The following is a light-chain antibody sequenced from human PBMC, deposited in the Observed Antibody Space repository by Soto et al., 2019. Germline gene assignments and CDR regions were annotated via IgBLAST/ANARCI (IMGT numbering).Light chain of an antibody. CDR2: DAS. Sequence: EIVLTQSPATLSLSPWERATLSCRASQSVSIYLAWYQQKPGQAPRLLIYDASNRATGIPARFSGSGSGTDFTLTISSLEPEDFAVYYCQQRSNWPLTFGQGTRLEI. V-gene: IGKV3-11*01. J-gene: IGKJ5*01. CDR1: QSVSIY. CDR3: QQRSNWPLT.